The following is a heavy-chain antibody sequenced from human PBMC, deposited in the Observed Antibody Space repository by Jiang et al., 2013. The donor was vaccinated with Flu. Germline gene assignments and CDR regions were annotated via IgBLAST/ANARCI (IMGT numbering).Heavy chain of an antibody. Sequence: QLVESGGGVVQPGRSLRLSCAASGFTFSSYAMHWVRQAPGKGLEWVAVISYDGSNKYYADSVKGRFTISRDNSKNTLYLQMNSLRAEDTAVYYCARGVYGAYYYGMDVWGQGTTVTVSS. CDR2: ISYDGSNK. CDR1: GFTFSSYA. J-gene: IGHJ6*02. CDR3: ARGVYGAYYYGMDV. V-gene: IGHV3-30*04. D-gene: IGHD3-10*01.